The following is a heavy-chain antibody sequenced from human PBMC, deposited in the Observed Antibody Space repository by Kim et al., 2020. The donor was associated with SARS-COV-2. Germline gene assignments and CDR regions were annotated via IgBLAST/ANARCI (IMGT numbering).Heavy chain of an antibody. D-gene: IGHD3-22*01. CDR2: IYYSGST. V-gene: IGHV4-31*03. CDR1: GGSISSGGYY. CDR3: AREPLGYYDSSGYPH. Sequence: SETLSLTCTVSGGSISSGGYYWSWIRQHPGKGLEWIGYIYYSGSTYYNPSLKSRVTISVDTSKNQFSLKLSSVTAADTAVYYCAREPLGYYDSSGYPHWGQGTLVTVSS. J-gene: IGHJ4*02.